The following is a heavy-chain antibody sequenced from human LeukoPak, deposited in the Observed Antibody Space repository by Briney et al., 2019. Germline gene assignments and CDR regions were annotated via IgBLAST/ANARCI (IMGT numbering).Heavy chain of an antibody. D-gene: IGHD1-1*01. J-gene: IGHJ3*02. V-gene: IGHV4-59*08. CDR1: GGSMSPFY. Sequence: SETLSLSCTASGGSMSPFYWSWIRQSPGKGLEWIGSIYYSGGTNYNPSLKSRVTISVDTSKNQFSLELSSVSAADTAVYYCAVNSTKHTFDIWGQGTMVTVSS. CDR3: AVNSTKHTFDI. CDR2: IYYSGGT.